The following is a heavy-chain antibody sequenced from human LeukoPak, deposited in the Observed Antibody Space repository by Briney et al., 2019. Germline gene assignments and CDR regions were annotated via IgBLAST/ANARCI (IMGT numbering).Heavy chain of an antibody. D-gene: IGHD3-10*01. J-gene: IGHJ3*02. Sequence: GGSLRLSCAASGFTFNYYWMTWVRQGPGKGLEWVATIKEDGSERYYVESVKGRFTISRDNAKNSLYLQMNSLRVEDTALYYCARDPWFGDVDAFDIWGQGTMVTVSS. CDR1: GFTFNYYW. CDR2: IKEDGSER. CDR3: ARDPWFGDVDAFDI. V-gene: IGHV3-7*01.